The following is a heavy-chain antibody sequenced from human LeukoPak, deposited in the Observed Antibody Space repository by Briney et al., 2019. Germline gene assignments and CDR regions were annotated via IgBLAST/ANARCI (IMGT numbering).Heavy chain of an antibody. CDR2: ISSSSNII. CDR3: ARDFAREFTIDY. Sequence: GGSLGLSCAASGFTFSNYNMNWVRQPPGKGLQWVSYISSSSNIIYYADSVKGRFTISRDNAKNSLFLQMNSLRAEDTAVYYCARDFAREFTIDYWGQGTLVAVSS. V-gene: IGHV3-48*01. CDR1: GFTFSNYN. D-gene: IGHD3-10*01. J-gene: IGHJ4*02.